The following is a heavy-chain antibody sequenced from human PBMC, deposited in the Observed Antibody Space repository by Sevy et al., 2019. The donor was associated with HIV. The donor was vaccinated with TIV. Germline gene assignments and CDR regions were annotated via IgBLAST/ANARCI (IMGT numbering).Heavy chain of an antibody. D-gene: IGHD3-22*01. CDR3: ARGGYYYDSSGSGGVIDY. J-gene: IGHJ4*02. CDR2: ISSSSSYT. Sequence: GGSLRLSCAASGFTFSDYYMSWIRQAPGKGLEWVSCISSSSSYTNYADSVKGRFTISRDNAKNSLYLQMNSLRAEDTAVYYCARGGYYYDSSGSGGVIDYWGQGTLVTVSS. CDR1: GFTFSDYY. V-gene: IGHV3-11*06.